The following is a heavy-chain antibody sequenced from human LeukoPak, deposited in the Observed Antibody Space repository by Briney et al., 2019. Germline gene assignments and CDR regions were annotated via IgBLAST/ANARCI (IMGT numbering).Heavy chain of an antibody. D-gene: IGHD6-13*01. V-gene: IGHV1-18*01. J-gene: IGHJ6*02. Sequence: ASVKVSCNASGDTFTSYGISWVRQAPGQGLEWMRWISAYKGNTNYAQKLQGRVTMTTDTSTSTAYMELRILRSDDTAVYYCATSYSSSWSYVESYYYGMDVWRQGTTVTVSS. CDR1: GDTFTSYG. CDR2: ISAYKGNT. CDR3: ATSYSSSWSYVESYYYGMDV.